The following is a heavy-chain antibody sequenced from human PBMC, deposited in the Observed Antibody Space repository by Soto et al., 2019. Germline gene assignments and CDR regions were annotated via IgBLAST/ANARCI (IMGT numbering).Heavy chain of an antibody. D-gene: IGHD5-18*01. CDR3: AKDGGYSCGPYDY. CDR1: GFTFGSYS. CDR2: ISSSSSTI. V-gene: IGHV3-48*01. J-gene: IGHJ4*02. Sequence: EVQLVESGGGLVQPGGSLRLSCAASGFTFGSYSMNWVRQAPGKGLEWVSYISSSSSTIYYADSVEGRFIISRDNAKNSHDLQMNSLRAEDTAVYYCAKDGGYSCGPYDYWGQGTLVTVSS.